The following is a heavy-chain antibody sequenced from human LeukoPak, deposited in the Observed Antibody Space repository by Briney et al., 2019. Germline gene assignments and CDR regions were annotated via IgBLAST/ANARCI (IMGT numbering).Heavy chain of an antibody. V-gene: IGHV1-3*01. J-gene: IGHJ4*02. Sequence: ASVKVSCKASGYTFSSYAMHWVRQAPGQRVEWMGWIDAVNGNTKYSQKFQGRVTITRDTSASIAYMELSSLRSEDTAVYYCARDGQARPLDYWGQGTLVTVSS. CDR2: IDAVNGNT. CDR1: GYTFSSYA. CDR3: ARDGQARPLDY.